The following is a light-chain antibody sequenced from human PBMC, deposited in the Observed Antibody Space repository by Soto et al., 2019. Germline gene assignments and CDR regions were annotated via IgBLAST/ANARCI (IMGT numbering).Light chain of an antibody. Sequence: DIVMTQSPATLSVSPGERATLSCRASQSVSSNLAWYQQKPGQAPRLLIYSASTRATGIPARFSGSGSGTEFTLTISSLQSEDFAVYYCQQYNNWPDTFGPGTKVDIK. V-gene: IGKV3-15*01. CDR2: SAS. CDR3: QQYNNWPDT. J-gene: IGKJ3*01. CDR1: QSVSSN.